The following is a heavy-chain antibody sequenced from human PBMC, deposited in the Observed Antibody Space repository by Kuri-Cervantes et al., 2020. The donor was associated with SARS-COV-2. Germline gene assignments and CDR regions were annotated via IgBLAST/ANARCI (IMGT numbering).Heavy chain of an antibody. CDR1: GFTVSSNY. V-gene: IGHV3-66*01. J-gene: IGHJ5*02. CDR2: IYSGGST. Sequence: GGSLRLSCAASGFTVSSNYMSWVRQAPGKGLEWVSVIYSGGSTYYADSVKGRFTISRDNSKNTLYLQMNSLRAEDTAVYYCARVAKSGWNANNWFYPWGQGTLVTVSS. CDR3: ARVAKSGWNANNWFYP. D-gene: IGHD1-1*01.